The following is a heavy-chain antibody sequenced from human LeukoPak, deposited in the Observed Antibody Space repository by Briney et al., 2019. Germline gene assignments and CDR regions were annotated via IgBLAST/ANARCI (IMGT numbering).Heavy chain of an antibody. Sequence: PSETLSLTCSVSGGSISSGAYYWSWIRQPAGKGLEWIGRIYTTGSTNYNPSLKSRVTISVDTSQNQVSLKLSSVTAADTAVYYCARLHEDYYYMDVWGKGTTVTVSS. CDR2: IYTTGST. V-gene: IGHV4-61*02. CDR3: ARLHEDYYYMDV. J-gene: IGHJ6*03. D-gene: IGHD5-24*01. CDR1: GGSISSGAYY.